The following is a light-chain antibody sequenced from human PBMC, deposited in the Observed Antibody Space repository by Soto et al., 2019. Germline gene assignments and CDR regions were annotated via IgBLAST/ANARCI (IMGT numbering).Light chain of an antibody. CDR3: QQRSNWLT. CDR1: QSVSSY. CDR2: DAS. J-gene: IGKJ4*01. V-gene: IGKV3-11*01. Sequence: EIVLTQSPATLSLSPGERATLSCRASQSVSSYLAWYQQKPGQAPRLLIYDASSRPTGIPARFSGSGSGTDFTLTISSLEPEDFAVYYCQQRSNWLTFGGGTKVEI.